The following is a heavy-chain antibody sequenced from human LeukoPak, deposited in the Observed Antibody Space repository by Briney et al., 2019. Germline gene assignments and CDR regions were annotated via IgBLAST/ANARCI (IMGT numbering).Heavy chain of an antibody. CDR3: ARGLPPAELVDDY. V-gene: IGHV4-34*01. J-gene: IGHJ4*02. D-gene: IGHD3-10*01. CDR1: GGSFSGYY. CDR2: INHSGST. Sequence: SETLSLTCAVYGGSFSGYYWSWIRQPPGKGLEWIGEINHSGSTNYNPSLKSRVTISVDTSKNQFSLKLSSVTAADTAVYYCARGLPPAELVDDYWGQGTLVTVSS.